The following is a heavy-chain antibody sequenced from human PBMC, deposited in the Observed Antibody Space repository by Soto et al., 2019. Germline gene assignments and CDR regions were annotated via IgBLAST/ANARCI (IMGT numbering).Heavy chain of an antibody. Sequence: QVQLVQSGPEVKKPGASVKVSCKTSGYTFTSFGISWVRQAPGQGLEWMGWITTDKGKTNYAQKFQGRVTMTTDTYTSTASRELSSLRSDDTAVYYCAPRSPAFDYWGQGTLVTVSS. CDR3: APRSPAFDY. CDR2: ITTDKGKT. CDR1: GYTFTSFG. V-gene: IGHV1-18*01. J-gene: IGHJ4*02.